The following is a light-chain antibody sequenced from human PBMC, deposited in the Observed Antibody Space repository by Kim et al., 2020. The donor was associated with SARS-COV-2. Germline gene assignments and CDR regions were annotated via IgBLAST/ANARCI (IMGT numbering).Light chain of an antibody. Sequence: DIQMTQSPSTLSASVGDRVTITCRASQSISDYLAWYQQKPGTAPNLLIFRASLLETGVPSRFSGSGSETEFTLTISSLQPDDFATYYYQHYNSYSGGTFGQGTKVDIK. V-gene: IGKV1-5*03. CDR2: RAS. CDR1: QSISDY. CDR3: QHYNSYSGGT. J-gene: IGKJ1*01.